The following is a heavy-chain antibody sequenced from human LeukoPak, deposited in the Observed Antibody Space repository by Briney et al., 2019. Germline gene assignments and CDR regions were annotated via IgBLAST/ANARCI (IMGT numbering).Heavy chain of an antibody. CDR3: ANVERATRGVGY. Sequence: GGSLRLSCAASGFTFSSYAMSWVRQAPGKGLEWVSAISGSGGSTYYADSVKGRFTISRDNSKNTLYLQMNSLRAEDTAVYYCANVERATRGVGYWGQGTLVTVSS. CDR2: ISGSGGST. CDR1: GFTFSSYA. D-gene: IGHD5-24*01. V-gene: IGHV3-23*01. J-gene: IGHJ4*02.